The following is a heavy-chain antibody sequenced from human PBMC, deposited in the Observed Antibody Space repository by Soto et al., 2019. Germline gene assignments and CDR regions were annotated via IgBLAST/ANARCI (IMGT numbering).Heavy chain of an antibody. CDR2: IIPISGTP. V-gene: IGHV1-69*13. J-gene: IGHJ6*02. CDR3: ATPSVAARPKGGYYYADV. CDR1: GGTFSYSA. Sequence: SVKVSCKASGGTFSYSAISWVRQAPGQGLEWMGGIIPISGTPNYAQKFLGRVTITADVSASAAYLDLSSLTSEDTAVYYCATPSVAARPKGGYYYADVWGQGTTVTVSS. D-gene: IGHD6-6*01.